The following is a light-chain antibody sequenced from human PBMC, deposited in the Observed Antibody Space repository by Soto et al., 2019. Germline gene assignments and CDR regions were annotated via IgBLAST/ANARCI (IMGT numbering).Light chain of an antibody. V-gene: IGKV3-11*01. CDR1: QSVSSF. CDR3: QQRSNWPLT. Sequence: EIVLRQSPATLSLSPGERATLSCRASQSVSSFLAWYQQKPGQAPRLLIYDVFNRASGTPARFSGSGSGTDFTLTISSLEPEDFAVYYCQQRSNWPLTFGGGTKVEIK. J-gene: IGKJ4*01. CDR2: DVF.